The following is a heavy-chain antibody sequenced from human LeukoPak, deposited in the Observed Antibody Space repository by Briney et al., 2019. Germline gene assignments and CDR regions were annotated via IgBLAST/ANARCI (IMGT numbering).Heavy chain of an antibody. D-gene: IGHD5-18*01. V-gene: IGHV3-21*05. J-gene: IGHJ4*02. CDR3: ARDGYSYGYGVDY. CDR1: GFIFSSYE. Sequence: GGSLRLSCAASGFIFSSYEMNWVRQAPGKGLEWVSYISSSGSYIYYADSVKGRFTISRDNAKNSLYLQMNSLRAEDTAVYYCARDGYSYGYGVDYWGQGTLVTVSS. CDR2: ISSSGSYI.